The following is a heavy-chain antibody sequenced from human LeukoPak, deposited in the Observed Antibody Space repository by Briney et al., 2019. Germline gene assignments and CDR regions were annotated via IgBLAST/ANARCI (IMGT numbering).Heavy chain of an antibody. Sequence: PGGSLRLSCAASGFTFSSYWMHWVRQAPGKGLVWVSRINTDGSSASYADSVKGRFTISRDNAKNTLYLQMNSLRAEDTAVYYCARENRGYYYDSSGYPDYWGQGTLVTVSS. CDR3: ARENRGYYYDSSGYPDY. J-gene: IGHJ4*02. CDR2: INTDGSSA. CDR1: GFTFSSYW. V-gene: IGHV3-74*01. D-gene: IGHD3-22*01.